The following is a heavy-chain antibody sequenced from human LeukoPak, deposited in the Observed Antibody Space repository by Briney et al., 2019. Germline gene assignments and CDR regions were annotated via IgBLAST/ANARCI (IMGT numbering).Heavy chain of an antibody. J-gene: IGHJ4*02. V-gene: IGHV3-66*01. Sequence: GGSLRLSCAASEFSVGSNYMTWVRQAPGKGLEWVSLIYSGGSTYYADSVKGRFTISRDNSKNTLYLQMNSLRAEDTAIYYCAKEYTGTFSPFPSYFDNWGQGTLVTVSS. CDR3: AKEYTGTFSPFPSYFDN. D-gene: IGHD1-26*01. CDR1: EFSVGSNY. CDR2: IYSGGST.